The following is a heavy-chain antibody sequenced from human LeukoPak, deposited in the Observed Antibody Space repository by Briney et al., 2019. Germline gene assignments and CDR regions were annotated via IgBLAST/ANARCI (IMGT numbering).Heavy chain of an antibody. CDR2: IYHSGST. D-gene: IGHD4-23*01. Sequence: SETLSLTCAVSGGSISSGGYSWSWIRQPPGKGLEWIGYIYHSGSTYYNPSLKSRVTISVDRSKNQFSLELSSVTAADTAVYYCARDYGGNPVGYFDLWGRGTLVTVSS. CDR1: GGSISSGGYS. J-gene: IGHJ2*01. V-gene: IGHV4-30-2*01. CDR3: ARDYGGNPVGYFDL.